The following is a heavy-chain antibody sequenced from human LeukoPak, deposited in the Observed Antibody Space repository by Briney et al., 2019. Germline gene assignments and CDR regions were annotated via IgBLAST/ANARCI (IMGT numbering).Heavy chain of an antibody. CDR3: ARVVPRGQFYFDL. J-gene: IGHJ4*02. CDR1: GFPFTNYY. Sequence: GGSLRLSCAASGFPFTNYYMTWIRQAPGKGLEWLSYISNSGSTIYFADSVKGRFNISRDNAKNSVHLQMNRLKAEDTAVYYCARVVPRGQFYFDLWGQGTLVTVSS. V-gene: IGHV3-11*04. CDR2: ISNSGSTI.